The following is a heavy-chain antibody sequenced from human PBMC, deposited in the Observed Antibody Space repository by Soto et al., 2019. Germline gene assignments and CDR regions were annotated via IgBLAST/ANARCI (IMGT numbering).Heavy chain of an antibody. J-gene: IGHJ4*02. V-gene: IGHV3-30-3*01. CDR1: GFTFSSFA. Sequence: QVQLVESWGGVVQPGRSLRLSCAASGFTFSSFAMHWVRQAPGKGLEWLAVISSDVVNYYYAESVKGRFTISRDNSKNTMYLQMNSLSNEDTAVHYCARGGAWTPEGLGYWGQGTLVTVSS. CDR3: ARGGAWTPEGLGY. CDR2: ISSDVVNY. D-gene: IGHD2-15*01.